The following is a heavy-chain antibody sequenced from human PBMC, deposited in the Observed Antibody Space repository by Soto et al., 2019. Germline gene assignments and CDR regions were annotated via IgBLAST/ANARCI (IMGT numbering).Heavy chain of an antibody. CDR2: VSGDTGNT. V-gene: IGHV3-23*01. J-gene: IGHJ4*02. Sequence: GGSLSLSCAGSGFSFRSYAMTWVRLAPGKGLEWVSTVSGDTGNTHYADSVKGRFTISRDNSKNTLYLQMSGLRAEDTAVYYCATHRFSPTPGAFHFRCPGTL. CDR3: ATHRFSPTPGAFHF. CDR1: GFSFRSYA. D-gene: IGHD1-26*01.